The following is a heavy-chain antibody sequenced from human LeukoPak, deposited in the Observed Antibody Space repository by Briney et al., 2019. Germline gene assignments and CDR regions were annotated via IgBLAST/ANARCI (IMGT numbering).Heavy chain of an antibody. Sequence: ASVKVSCKASGYTFTGYYMHWVRQAPGQGLEWMGRINPNSGGTNYAQNFQGRVTMTRDTSISTAYMELSRLRSDDTAVYYCARDRVNRGNYYMDVWGKGTTVTVSS. CDR2: INPNSGGT. CDR1: GYTFTGYY. D-gene: IGHD1-14*01. J-gene: IGHJ6*03. CDR3: ARDRVNRGNYYMDV. V-gene: IGHV1-2*06.